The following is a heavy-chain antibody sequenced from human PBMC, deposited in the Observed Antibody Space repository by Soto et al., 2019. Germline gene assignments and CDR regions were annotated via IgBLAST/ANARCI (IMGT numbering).Heavy chain of an antibody. CDR1: GFSLTSGVVG. J-gene: IGHJ6*02. Sequence: QITLKESSPTLVKPTQTLTLTRTFSGFSLTSGVVGVGWIRQPPGEALEWLALIYWNDEQYYNPSLRNRLTITRDTSKNQVVLTMTNMDPVDTATYYCAHRLPGPSGYDVWGQGTTVTVSS. D-gene: IGHD6-13*01. CDR2: IYWNDEQ. CDR3: AHRLPGPSGYDV. V-gene: IGHV2-5*01.